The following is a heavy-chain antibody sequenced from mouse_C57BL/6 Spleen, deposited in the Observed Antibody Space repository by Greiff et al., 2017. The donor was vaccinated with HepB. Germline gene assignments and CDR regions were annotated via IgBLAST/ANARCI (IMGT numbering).Heavy chain of an antibody. J-gene: IGHJ1*03. CDR1: GYTFTSYW. Sequence: QVQLKQPGAELVRPGSSVKLSCKASGYTFTSYWMHWVKQRPIQGLEWIGNIDPSDSETHYNQKFKDKATLTVDKSSSTAYMQLSSLTSEDSAVYYCARGKYYYGSSSEDWYFDVWGTGTTVTVSS. V-gene: IGHV1-52*01. CDR2: IDPSDSET. CDR3: ARGKYYYGSSSEDWYFDV. D-gene: IGHD1-1*01.